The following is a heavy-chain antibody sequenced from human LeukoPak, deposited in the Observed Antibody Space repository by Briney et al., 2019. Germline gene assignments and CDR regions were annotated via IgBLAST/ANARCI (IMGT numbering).Heavy chain of an antibody. V-gene: IGHV3-30-3*01. CDR2: ISYDGSNK. CDR3: ARGGSTGTRDPYNWFDP. CDR1: GFTFSSYA. J-gene: IGHJ5*02. Sequence: GGSLRLSCAASGFTFSSYAMHWVRQAPGKGLEWVAVISYDGSNKYYADSVKGRFTISRDNSKNTLYLQMNSLRAEDTAVYYCARGGSTGTRDPYNWFDPWGQGTLVTVSS. D-gene: IGHD1-7*01.